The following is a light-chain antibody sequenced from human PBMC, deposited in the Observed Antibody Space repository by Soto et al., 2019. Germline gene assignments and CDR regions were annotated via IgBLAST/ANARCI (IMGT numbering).Light chain of an antibody. Sequence: DIQMTQSPSSLSASVGDRVTITCRASEAISNYLAWYQQKPGKVPNLLIYGASTLQSGVPSRFSAFGSGTDFTLTISSPQPEDAATYYCQKYNRAPRTFGQGTKVEIK. CDR3: QKYNRAPRT. CDR1: EAISNY. V-gene: IGKV1-27*01. CDR2: GAS. J-gene: IGKJ1*01.